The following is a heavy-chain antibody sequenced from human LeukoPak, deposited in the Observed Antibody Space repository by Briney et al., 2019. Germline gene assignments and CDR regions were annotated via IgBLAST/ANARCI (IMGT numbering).Heavy chain of an antibody. CDR3: ARGLIGYCSGGSCYRGYFDY. J-gene: IGHJ4*02. CDR2: IYYRGST. Sequence: SETLSLTCTVSGGSISSYYWSWIRQPPGKELEWIGYIYYRGSTNYNPSLKSRVTISVDTSKNQFSLKLSSVTAADTAVYYCARGLIGYCSGGSCYRGYFDYWGQGTLVTVSS. V-gene: IGHV4-59*01. D-gene: IGHD2-15*01. CDR1: GGSISSYY.